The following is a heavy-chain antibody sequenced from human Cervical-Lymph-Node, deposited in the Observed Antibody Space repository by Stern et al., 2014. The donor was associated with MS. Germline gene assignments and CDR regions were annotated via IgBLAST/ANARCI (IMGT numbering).Heavy chain of an antibody. V-gene: IGHV4-59*01. CDR1: GGSISNYY. CDR2: IYYSGST. CDR3: ASTFRGYGSGRIDY. J-gene: IGHJ4*02. D-gene: IGHD3-10*01. Sequence: QVQLQESGPGLVKPSETLSLTCTVSGGSISNYYWSWIRQSPGKGLAWIGYIYYSGSTNYNPSLKSRVTISVDTSKNQFSLKLSSVTAADTAVYYCASTFRGYGSGRIDYWGQGTLVTVSS.